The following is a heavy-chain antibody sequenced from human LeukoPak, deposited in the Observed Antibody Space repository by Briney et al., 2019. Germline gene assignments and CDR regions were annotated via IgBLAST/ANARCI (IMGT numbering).Heavy chain of an antibody. CDR2: INPNSGGT. V-gene: IGHV1-2*04. D-gene: IGHD5-24*01. CDR1: GYTFTGYY. Sequence: ASVKVSCKASGYTFTGYYMHWVRQAPGQGLEWMGWINPNSGGTNFAQKFQGWVTMTRDTSISTAYMDLSRLRSDDTAVYYCARVWGEMATDAFDIWGQGTMVTVSS. J-gene: IGHJ3*02. CDR3: ARVWGEMATDAFDI.